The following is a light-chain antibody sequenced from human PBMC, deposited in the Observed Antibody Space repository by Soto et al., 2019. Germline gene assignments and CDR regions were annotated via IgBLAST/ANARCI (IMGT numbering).Light chain of an antibody. J-gene: IGKJ1*01. CDR3: QQYNSSR. Sequence: DIQMTQSPSTLSASVGDRVTITCRASQSISSWLAWYQQKPGKAPKLLIYKASSLESGVPSRFSGSGSGTEFTLTISSLQPDDFATYYCQQYNSSRFGQGTKLEIK. CDR1: QSISSW. V-gene: IGKV1-5*03. CDR2: KAS.